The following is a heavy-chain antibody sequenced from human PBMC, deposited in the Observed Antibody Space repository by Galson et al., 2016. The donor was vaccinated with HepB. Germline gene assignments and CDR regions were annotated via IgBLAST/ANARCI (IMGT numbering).Heavy chain of an antibody. V-gene: IGHV3-53*01. Sequence: SLRLSCAGSGFMFSSYTMHWVRQAPGKGLEWVSIIYSSGFTDYADSVKGRFTISRDKSKNTLYLQMNSLRAEDTAVYYCARDRTSGYETTLDYWGQGTLVTVSS. CDR1: GFMFSSYT. J-gene: IGHJ4*02. D-gene: IGHD5-12*01. CDR2: IYSSGFT. CDR3: ARDRTSGYETTLDY.